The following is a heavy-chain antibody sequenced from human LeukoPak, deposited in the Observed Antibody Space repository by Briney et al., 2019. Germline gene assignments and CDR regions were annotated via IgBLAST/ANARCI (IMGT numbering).Heavy chain of an antibody. D-gene: IGHD3-22*01. V-gene: IGHV4-34*01. J-gene: IGHJ4*02. Sequence: SETLSLTCAVYGGSFSGYYWSWIRQPPGKGLEWIGEINHSGSTNYNPSLKSRVTISVDTSKNQFSLKLSSVTAADTAVYYCARGVGPRSYYDSSGPTPFDYWGQGTLVTVSS. CDR3: ARGVGPRSYYDSSGPTPFDY. CDR1: GGSFSGYY. CDR2: INHSGST.